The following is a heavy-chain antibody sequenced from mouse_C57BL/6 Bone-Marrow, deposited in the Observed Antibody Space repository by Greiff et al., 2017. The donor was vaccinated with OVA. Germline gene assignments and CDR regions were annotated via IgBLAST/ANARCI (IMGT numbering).Heavy chain of an antibody. D-gene: IGHD2-3*01. J-gene: IGHJ1*03. CDR3: ARHRWSYWYFDV. V-gene: IGHV5-12*01. CDR1: GFTFSDYY. CDR2: ISNGGGST. Sequence: DVKLVESGGGLVQPGGSLKLSCAASGFTFSDYYMYWVRQTPEKRLEWVAYISNGGGSTYYPDTVKGRFTISRDNAKNTLYLQMSRLKSEDTAMYYCARHRWSYWYFDVWGTGTTVTVSS.